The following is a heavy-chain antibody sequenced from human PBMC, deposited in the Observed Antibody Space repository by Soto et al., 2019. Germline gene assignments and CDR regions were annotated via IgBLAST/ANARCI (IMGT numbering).Heavy chain of an antibody. D-gene: IGHD6-19*01. CDR2: INGDGSDI. J-gene: IGHJ3*02. Sequence: GGSLRLSCEASGFDFNNYWMHWVRQDPGKGLVWVSRINGDGSDIKYADSVKGRFTISRDNAKNSLYLQMNSLRAEDTALYYCAKDIDRAVAGLYAFDIWGQGTMVTVSS. CDR1: GFDFNNYW. V-gene: IGHV3-74*03. CDR3: AKDIDRAVAGLYAFDI.